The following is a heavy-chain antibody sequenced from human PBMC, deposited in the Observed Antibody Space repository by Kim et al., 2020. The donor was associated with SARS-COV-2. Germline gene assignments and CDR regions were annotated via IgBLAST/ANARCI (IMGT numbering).Heavy chain of an antibody. D-gene: IGHD2-2*01. V-gene: IGHV3-74*01. J-gene: IGHJ4*02. CDR2: DGRTT. Sequence: DGRTTAYAEPVKARFTITRDNAKNTVYLQVNSLRVDETAVYYCVRGMPSYWGQGALVTVSS. CDR3: VRGMPSY.